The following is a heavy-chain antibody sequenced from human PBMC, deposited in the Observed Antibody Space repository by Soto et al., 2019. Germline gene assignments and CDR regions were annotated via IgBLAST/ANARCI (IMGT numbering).Heavy chain of an antibody. CDR2: INPNSGGT. Sequence: ASVKVSCKASGYTFTGYYMHWVRQAPGQGLEWMGWINPNSGGTNYAQKFQGWVTMTRDTSISTAYMELSRLRSDDTAVHYCARNQGVVRGVTYYYYGMDVWGQGTTVTVSS. CDR1: GYTFTGYY. D-gene: IGHD3-10*01. J-gene: IGHJ6*02. V-gene: IGHV1-2*04. CDR3: ARNQGVVRGVTYYYYGMDV.